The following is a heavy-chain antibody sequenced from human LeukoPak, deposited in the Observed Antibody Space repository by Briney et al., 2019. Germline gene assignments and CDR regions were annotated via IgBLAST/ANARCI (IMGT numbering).Heavy chain of an antibody. J-gene: IGHJ6*03. Sequence: PETLSLTCTVSGGSISSSSYYWGWIRQPPGKGLEWIGSIYYSGSTYYNPPLKSRVTISVDTSKTQFSLKLSSVTAADTAVYYCARHIGYCSSTSCPYYYYYYMDVWGKGTTVTVSS. CDR1: GGSISSSSYY. CDR2: IYYSGST. CDR3: ARHIGYCSSTSCPYYYYYYMDV. D-gene: IGHD2-2*01. V-gene: IGHV4-39*01.